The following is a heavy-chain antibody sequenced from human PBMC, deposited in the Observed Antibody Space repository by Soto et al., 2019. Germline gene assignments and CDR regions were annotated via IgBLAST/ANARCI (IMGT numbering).Heavy chain of an antibody. D-gene: IGHD3-10*01. V-gene: IGHV4-39*01. CDR2: IYYSGST. CDR3: ARQDYYGSGSYSY. J-gene: IGHJ4*02. Sequence: SETLSLTCTVSGGSISSRSYYWGWLRQPPGKGLEWIGSIYYSGSTYYNSSLKSRVTISVDTSKNQFSLKLSSVTAADTAVYYCARQDYYGSGSYSYWGQGTLVTVSS. CDR1: GGSISSRSYY.